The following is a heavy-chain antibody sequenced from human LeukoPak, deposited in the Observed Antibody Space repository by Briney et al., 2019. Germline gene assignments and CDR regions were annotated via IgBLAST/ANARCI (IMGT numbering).Heavy chain of an antibody. Sequence: SETLSLTCTVSGGSIRSYYWSWIRQPPGKGLEWIGEINHSGSTNYNPSLKSRVTISVDTSKNQFSLKLSSVTAADTAVYYCARLLERYYYDSSGYYGMDVWGQGTTVTVSS. J-gene: IGHJ6*02. CDR2: INHSGST. CDR1: GGSIRSYY. D-gene: IGHD3-22*01. V-gene: IGHV4-34*01. CDR3: ARLLERYYYDSSGYYGMDV.